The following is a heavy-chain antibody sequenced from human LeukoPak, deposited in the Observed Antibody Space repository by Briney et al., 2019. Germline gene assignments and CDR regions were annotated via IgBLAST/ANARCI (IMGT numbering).Heavy chain of an antibody. CDR3: ARDVTMDGYNGALDY. CDR1: GFTFSSYG. Sequence: GRSLRLSCAASGFTFSSYGMHWVRQAPGKGLEWVAVIWYDGSNKYYADSVKGRFTISRDNSKNTLYPQMNSLRAEDTAVYYCARDVTMDGYNGALDYWGQETLVTVSS. D-gene: IGHD5-24*01. CDR2: IWYDGSNK. J-gene: IGHJ4*02. V-gene: IGHV3-33*01.